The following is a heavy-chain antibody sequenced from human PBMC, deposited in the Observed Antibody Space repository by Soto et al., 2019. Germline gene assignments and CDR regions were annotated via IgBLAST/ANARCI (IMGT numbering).Heavy chain of an antibody. CDR1: GYSFTSYW. J-gene: IGHJ6*02. CDR2: IDPSDSYT. Sequence: GESLKISCKGSGYSFTSYWISWVRQMPGKGLEWMGRIDPSDSYTNYSPSFQGHVTISADKSISTAYLQWSSLKASDTAMYYCARHLAVMSYHYFYYMVFWCPGTLVTV. V-gene: IGHV5-10-1*01. D-gene: IGHD3-16*01. CDR3: ARHLAVMSYHYFYYMVF.